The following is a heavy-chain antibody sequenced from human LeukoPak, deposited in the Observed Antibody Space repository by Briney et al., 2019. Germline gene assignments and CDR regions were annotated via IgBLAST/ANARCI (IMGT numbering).Heavy chain of an antibody. CDR2: ISDSGSTK. V-gene: IGHV3-11*04. D-gene: IGHD3-9*01. CDR3: ARGIRYSLRASRAEYFHH. Sequence: GGSLRLSCAASGFSFSDHYMDWVRQAPGKGLEWVSYISDSGSTKYYADSVKGRFTISRDNAKNSLYLQMNSLRAEDTAVYYCARGIRYSLRASRAEYFHHWGQGTLVTVSS. CDR1: GFSFSDHY. J-gene: IGHJ1*01.